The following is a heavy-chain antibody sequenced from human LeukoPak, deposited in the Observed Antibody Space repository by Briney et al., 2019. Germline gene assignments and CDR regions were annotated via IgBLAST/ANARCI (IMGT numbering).Heavy chain of an antibody. CDR3: AKDQIRKLGSGSYY. CDR1: GFTFSHYD. Sequence: GGSLRLSCTASGFTFSHYDMHWVRQAPGKGLEWVTFIRYDGSNKYYADSVKGRFTISRDNSKNTLYLQMNSLRAEDTAVYYCAKDQIRKLGSGSYYWGQGTLVTVSS. V-gene: IGHV3-30*02. CDR2: IRYDGSNK. J-gene: IGHJ4*02. D-gene: IGHD3-10*01.